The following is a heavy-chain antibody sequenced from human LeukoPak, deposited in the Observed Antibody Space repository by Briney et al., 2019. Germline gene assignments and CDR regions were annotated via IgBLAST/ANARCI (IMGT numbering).Heavy chain of an antibody. D-gene: IGHD2-15*01. Sequence: GGSLRLSCAASGFTFGSYAMSWVRQAPGKGREWVSAISGSGGSTYYADSVKGRFTISRDNSKNTLYLQMNSLRAEDTAVYYCAKDSGSCYDHWGQGTLVTVSS. CDR3: AKDSGSCYDH. V-gene: IGHV3-23*01. J-gene: IGHJ4*02. CDR1: GFTFGSYA. CDR2: ISGSGGST.